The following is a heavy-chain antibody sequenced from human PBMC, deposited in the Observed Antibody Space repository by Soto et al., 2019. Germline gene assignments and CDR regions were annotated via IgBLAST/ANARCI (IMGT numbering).Heavy chain of an antibody. CDR1: GFTFSSYS. J-gene: IGHJ6*02. D-gene: IGHD3-10*01. V-gene: IGHV3-21*01. Sequence: GGSLRLSCAASGFTFSSYSMNWVRQAPGKGLEWVSSTSSSSSYIYYADLVKGRFTISRDNAKNSLYLQMNSLRAEDTAVYYCARDYYGSGNYYYGMDVWGQGTTVTVSS. CDR3: ARDYYGSGNYYYGMDV. CDR2: TSSSSSYI.